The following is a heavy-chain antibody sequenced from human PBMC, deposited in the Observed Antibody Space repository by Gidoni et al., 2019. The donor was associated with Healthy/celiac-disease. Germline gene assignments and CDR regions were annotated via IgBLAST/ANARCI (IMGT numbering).Heavy chain of an antibody. J-gene: IGHJ6*02. CDR1: GCIFSSYA. V-gene: IGHV1-69*04. Sequence: QVQLVPSGAEVKKPGSSVKVPCKASGCIFSSYAISWGRQAPGQGLEWMGRIIPILGIANYAQKFQGRVTITADKSTSTAYMELSSLRSEDTAVYYCARVSIYYGSGSYGMDVWGQGTTVTVSS. CDR2: IIPILGIA. CDR3: ARVSIYYGSGSYGMDV. D-gene: IGHD3-10*01.